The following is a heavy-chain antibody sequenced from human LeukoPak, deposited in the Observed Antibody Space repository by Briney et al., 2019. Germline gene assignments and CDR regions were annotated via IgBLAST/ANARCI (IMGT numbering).Heavy chain of an antibody. CDR2: ISSSSSTI. D-gene: IGHD5-24*01. V-gene: IGHV3-48*04. CDR3: ATEEDGDNANS. Sequence: PGGSLRRSCAASGFTFSRYSMNWVREAPGKGLEWVSYISSSSSTIYYADSVKGRFTISRDNAKNSLYLQMNSLRAEDTAVYYCATEEDGDNANSWGQGTLVTVSS. CDR1: GFTFSRYS. J-gene: IGHJ4*02.